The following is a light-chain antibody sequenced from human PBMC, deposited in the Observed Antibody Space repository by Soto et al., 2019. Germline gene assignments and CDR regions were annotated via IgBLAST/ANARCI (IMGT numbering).Light chain of an antibody. CDR3: QQYNNWPEP. CDR1: QSVSSN. V-gene: IGKV3-15*01. Sequence: EIVMTHSPATLSVSPCERATLSCRASQSVSSNLAWYQQKPGQAPRLLIYGASTRATGIPARFSGSGSGTEFTLTISSLQSEDFAVYYCQQYNNWPEPFGQGTKVDIK. CDR2: GAS. J-gene: IGKJ1*01.